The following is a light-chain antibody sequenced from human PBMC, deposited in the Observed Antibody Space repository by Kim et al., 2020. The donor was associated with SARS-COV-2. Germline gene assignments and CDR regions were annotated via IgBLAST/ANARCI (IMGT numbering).Light chain of an antibody. V-gene: IGLV4-69*01. CDR3: QTWGTGWV. J-gene: IGLJ3*02. CDR1: SGHSSYA. Sequence: QLVLTQSPSASASLGASVKLTCTLSSGHSSYAIAWHQQQPEKGPRYLMKVNGDGSHTKGDGIPDRFSGSSSGAERYLTISSLQSEDETDYYCQTWGTGWVFGGATKLTVL. CDR2: VNGDGSH.